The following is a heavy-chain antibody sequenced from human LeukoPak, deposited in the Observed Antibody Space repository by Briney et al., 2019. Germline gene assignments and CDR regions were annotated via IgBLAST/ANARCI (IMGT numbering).Heavy chain of an antibody. J-gene: IGHJ4*02. V-gene: IGHV1-2*02. D-gene: IGHD2-2*01. CDR3: ASTYCSSTSCALGFDY. CDR1: GYTFTGYC. CDR2: INPNSGGT. Sequence: VASVKVSCKASGYTFTGYCMHWVRQAPGQGLEWMGWINPNSGGTNYAQKFQGRVTMTRDTSISTAYMELSRLRSDDTAVYYRASTYCSSTSCALGFDYWGQGTLVTVSS.